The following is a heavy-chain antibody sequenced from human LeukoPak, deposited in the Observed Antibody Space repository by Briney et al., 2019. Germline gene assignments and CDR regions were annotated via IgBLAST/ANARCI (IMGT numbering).Heavy chain of an antibody. J-gene: IGHJ5*02. V-gene: IGHV4-59*01. CDR1: GGSISSYY. Sequence: PSETLSLTCTVSGGSISSYYWSWIRQPPGKGPEWIGYIYYSGSTNYNPSLKSRVTISVDTSKNQFSLKLSSVTAADTAVYYCAREGGLDSSGWYNWFDPWGQGTLVTVSS. CDR2: IYYSGST. D-gene: IGHD6-19*01. CDR3: AREGGLDSSGWYNWFDP.